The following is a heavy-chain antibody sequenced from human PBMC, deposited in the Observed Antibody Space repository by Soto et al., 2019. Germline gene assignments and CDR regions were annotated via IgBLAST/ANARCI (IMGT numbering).Heavy chain of an antibody. J-gene: IGHJ4*02. D-gene: IGHD2-15*01. Sequence: QVHLQESGPGLVRPSETLSLSCSVSGDSLATVCHYYNWIRHLPGKALEWIGYIYYSWATHYSPSLRPRAISSPETSKNEFALRLISVTAAYTVLYFCARDKDMEPTVWRYWDQEIQVSVSS. CDR2: IYYSWAT. V-gene: IGHV4-31*02. CDR3: ARDKDMEPTVWRY. CDR1: GDSLATVCHY.